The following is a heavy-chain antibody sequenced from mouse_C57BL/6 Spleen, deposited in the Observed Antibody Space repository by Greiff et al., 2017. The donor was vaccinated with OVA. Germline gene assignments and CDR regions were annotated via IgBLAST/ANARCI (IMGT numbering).Heavy chain of an antibody. CDR1: GYTFTSYW. CDR3: ARSHYYGSSWDYAMDY. V-gene: IGHV1-52*01. D-gene: IGHD1-1*01. Sequence: QVQLQQPGAELVRPGSSVKLSCKASGYTFTSYWMHWVKQRPIQGLEWIGNIDPSDSETHYNQKFKDKATLTVDKSSSTAYMQLSSLTSEDSAVYYCARSHYYGSSWDYAMDYWGQGTSVTVSS. CDR2: IDPSDSET. J-gene: IGHJ4*01.